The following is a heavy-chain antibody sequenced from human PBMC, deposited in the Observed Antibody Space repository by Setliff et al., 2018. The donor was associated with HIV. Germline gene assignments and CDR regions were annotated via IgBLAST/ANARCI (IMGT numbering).Heavy chain of an antibody. CDR3: ARESPDGLDY. J-gene: IGHJ4*02. CDR1: GASISSNSYY. CDR2: IYYNGNT. V-gene: IGHV4-39*07. Sequence: PSETLSLTCSVSGASISSNSYYWGWIRQPPGKGLEWVGSIYYNGNTFYNQSLRSRVTISLDTSKNQFSLKVNSVTAADTAMYFCARESPDGLDYWGQGTLVTVSS. D-gene: IGHD2-8*01.